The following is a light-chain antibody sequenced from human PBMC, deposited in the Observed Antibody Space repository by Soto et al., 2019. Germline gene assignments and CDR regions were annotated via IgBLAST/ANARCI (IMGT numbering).Light chain of an antibody. Sequence: QSVLTQPPSVSGAPGQRVTISCTGSSSNIGAGYDVHWYQQLPGTAPKLLIYGNSNRPSGVPDRFSGSKSGTSASLAITGLQAEDEADYYCQSYDSSLRGRVFGGGTQLTVL. J-gene: IGLJ3*02. CDR3: QSYDSSLRGRV. V-gene: IGLV1-40*01. CDR2: GNS. CDR1: SSNIGAGYD.